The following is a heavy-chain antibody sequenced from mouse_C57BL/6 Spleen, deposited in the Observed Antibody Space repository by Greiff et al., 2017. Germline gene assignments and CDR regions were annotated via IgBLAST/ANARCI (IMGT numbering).Heavy chain of an antibody. CDR1: GYTFTSYW. Sequence: QVQLQQPGAELVRPGTSVKLSCKASGYTFTSYWMHWVKQRPGQGLEWIGVIDPSDSYTNYNQKFKGKATLTVDTSSSTAYMQLSSLTSEESTDYYCARRGPYYGSSYGAVDYWGQGTSVTVSS. CDR2: IDPSDSYT. D-gene: IGHD1-1*01. V-gene: IGHV1-59*01. J-gene: IGHJ4*01. CDR3: ARRGPYYGSSYGAVDY.